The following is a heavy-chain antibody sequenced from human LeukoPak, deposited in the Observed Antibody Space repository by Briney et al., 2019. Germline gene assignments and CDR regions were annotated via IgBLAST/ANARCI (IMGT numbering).Heavy chain of an antibody. Sequence: GGSLRLSCAASGFTFKTYAMSWVRQAPGKGLEWASGIRSSGDITYYADSVKGRFTISRDNSMNTLYLQMNSLRAEDTAVYYCAKEVRESAWFYFDYWGQGTLATVSS. CDR3: AKEVRESAWFYFDY. CDR2: IRSSGDIT. J-gene: IGHJ4*02. D-gene: IGHD3-10*01. CDR1: GFTFKTYA. V-gene: IGHV3-23*01.